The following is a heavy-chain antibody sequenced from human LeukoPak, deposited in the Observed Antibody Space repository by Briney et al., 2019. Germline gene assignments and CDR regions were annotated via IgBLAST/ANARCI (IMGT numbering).Heavy chain of an antibody. J-gene: IGHJ4*02. Sequence: SETLSLTCTVSGGXISSYYCSWIRQPPGKGLEWIGYIYYSGSTNYNPSLKSRVTISVDTSKNQFSLKLSSVTAADTAVYYCARGGGARYCSGGSCHSVFDYWGQGTLVTVSS. V-gene: IGHV4-59*01. CDR2: IYYSGST. CDR3: ARGGGARYCSGGSCHSVFDY. D-gene: IGHD2-15*01. CDR1: GGXISSYY.